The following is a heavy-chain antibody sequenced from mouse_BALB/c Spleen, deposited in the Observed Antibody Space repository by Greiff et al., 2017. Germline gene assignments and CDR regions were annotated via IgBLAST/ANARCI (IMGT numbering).Heavy chain of an antibody. V-gene: IGHV5-17*02. Sequence: EVQGVESGGGLVQPGGSRKLSCAASGFTFSSFGMHWVRQAPEKGLEWVAYISSGSSTIYYADTVKGRFTISRDNPKNTLFLQMTSLRSEDTAMYYCAREGLWLRRGAWFAYWGQGTLVTVSA. J-gene: IGHJ3*01. CDR3: AREGLWLRRGAWFAY. D-gene: IGHD2-2*01. CDR1: GFTFSSFG. CDR2: ISSGSSTI.